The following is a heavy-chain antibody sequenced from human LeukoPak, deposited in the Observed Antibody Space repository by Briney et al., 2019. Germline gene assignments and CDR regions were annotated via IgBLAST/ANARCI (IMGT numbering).Heavy chain of an antibody. Sequence: GGSLRLSCAASGFTVSSNYMSWVRQAPGKGLEWVSVIYSGGSTYYADSVKGRFTISRDNSKNTLYLQMNSPRAEDTAVYYCAKDPRIAVASDFDYWGQGTLATVSS. CDR1: GFTVSSNY. V-gene: IGHV3-53*01. CDR3: AKDPRIAVASDFDY. CDR2: IYSGGST. J-gene: IGHJ4*02. D-gene: IGHD6-19*01.